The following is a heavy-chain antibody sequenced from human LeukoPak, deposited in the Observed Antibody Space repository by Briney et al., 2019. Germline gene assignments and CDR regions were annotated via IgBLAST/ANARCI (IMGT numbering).Heavy chain of an antibody. Sequence: SVKVPCKASGGTFNNYAISWVRQAPGQGLEWMGGVIPLFRTSNYAQKFQGRVTITADESTSTAYMELTSLTSEDTAVYYCARDQDFYGSGSSYKMGAFDIWGQGTLVTVSS. J-gene: IGHJ3*02. D-gene: IGHD3-10*01. CDR1: GGTFNNYA. CDR3: ARDQDFYGSGSSYKMGAFDI. V-gene: IGHV1-69*13. CDR2: VIPLFRTS.